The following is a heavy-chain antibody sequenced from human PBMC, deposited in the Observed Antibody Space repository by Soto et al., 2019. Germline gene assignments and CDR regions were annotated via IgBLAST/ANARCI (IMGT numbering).Heavy chain of an antibody. J-gene: IGHJ4*02. CDR3: ARAPSLRFLEWHRKGYFDY. CDR2: IYYSGST. Sequence: PSETLSLTCTVSGGSISSGDYYWSWIRQPPGKGLEWIGYIYYSGSTYYNPSLKSRVTISVDTSKNQFSLKLSSVTAADTAVYYCARAPSLRFLEWHRKGYFDYWGQGTLVTVSS. CDR1: GGSISSGDYY. D-gene: IGHD3-3*01. V-gene: IGHV4-30-4*01.